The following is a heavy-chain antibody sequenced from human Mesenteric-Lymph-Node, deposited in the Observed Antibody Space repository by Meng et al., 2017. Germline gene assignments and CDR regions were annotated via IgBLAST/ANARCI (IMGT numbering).Heavy chain of an antibody. CDR1: GFIFSDYA. J-gene: IGHJ5*02. CDR2: ISGTGGNT. Sequence: EVRLLESGGGLVQPGGSLRLSCAVSGFIFSDYAMSWVRQAPGKGLEWVAPISGTGGNTYYADSVKGRFTVSRDNPMNTLYLQMNSLRVDDTAVYYCAKMEPGWYVKTWGQGTLVTVSS. CDR3: AKMEPGWYVKT. D-gene: IGHD6-19*01. V-gene: IGHV3-23*01.